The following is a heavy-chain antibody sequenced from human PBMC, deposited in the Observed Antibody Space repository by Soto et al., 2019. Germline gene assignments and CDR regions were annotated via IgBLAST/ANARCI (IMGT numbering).Heavy chain of an antibody. CDR1: GFTFSDYY. V-gene: IGHV3-11*01. CDR3: ARDLEMATIRHAFDI. Sequence: GPRRLSCGASGFTFSDYYMSWIRQAPGKGLEWVSYISSSGSTIYYADSVKGRFTISRDNAKNSLYLQMNSLRAEDTAVYYCARDLEMATIRHAFDIWGQGTMVTVSS. D-gene: IGHD5-12*01. J-gene: IGHJ3*02. CDR2: ISSSGSTI.